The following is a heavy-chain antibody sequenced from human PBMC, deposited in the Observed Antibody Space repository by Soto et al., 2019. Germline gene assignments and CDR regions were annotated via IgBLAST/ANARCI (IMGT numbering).Heavy chain of an antibody. D-gene: IGHD6-13*01. Sequence: GGSLRLSCAASGFTFSTYGMTWVRQAPGKGLEWVSSISSSSSYIYYADSVKGRFTISRDNAKNSLYLQMDSLRAEDTAVYYCARGESSSSWYVYYYGMGVWGQGTTVT. CDR1: GFTFSTYG. CDR3: ARGESSSSWYVYYYGMGV. V-gene: IGHV3-21*01. J-gene: IGHJ6*02. CDR2: ISSSSSYI.